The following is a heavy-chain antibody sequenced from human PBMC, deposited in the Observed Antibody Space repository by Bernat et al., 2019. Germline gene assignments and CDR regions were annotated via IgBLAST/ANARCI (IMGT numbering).Heavy chain of an antibody. V-gene: IGHV3-23*01. Sequence: EVQLLESGGGLVQPGGFLRLSCGASGFTFSSYAMSWVRQAPGKGLEWVSGMSGRGGDTYYADSVKGRFTISRDNSKNTLYLQMNSLRVEDTAVYYCARDPHGDYWFDSWGQGTLVTVSS. CDR2: MSGRGGDT. J-gene: IGHJ5*01. CDR1: GFTFSSYA. CDR3: ARDPHGDYWFDS.